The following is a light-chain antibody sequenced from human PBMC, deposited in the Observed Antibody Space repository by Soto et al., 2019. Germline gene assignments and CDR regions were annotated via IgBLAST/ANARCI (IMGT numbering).Light chain of an antibody. J-gene: IGKJ5*01. CDR3: QQYNTYAVT. Sequence: DIQMTQSPSTLSASVGDRVTITCRASQSVSTWLAWYQQKPGKAPILLIYDASNLQSGVPSRFSGSGSGTEFTLTITGLQPDDFATYYCQQYNTYAVTFGQGTRLEIK. CDR2: DAS. V-gene: IGKV1-5*01. CDR1: QSVSTW.